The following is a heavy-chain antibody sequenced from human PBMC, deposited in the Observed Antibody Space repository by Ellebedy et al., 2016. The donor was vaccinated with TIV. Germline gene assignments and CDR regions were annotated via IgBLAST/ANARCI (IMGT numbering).Heavy chain of an antibody. CDR1: GFIFNQFW. CDR3: VSLSMFAAPSDF. CDR2: INSDGSGT. V-gene: IGHV3-74*01. Sequence: HTGGSLRLSCETSGFIFNQFWMHWVRQAPGKGPVWISRINSDGSGTAYAESVKGRFTMSRDNAKNTVSLQMNSLTVEDTAVYYCVSLSMFAAPSDFWGQGTLVTVS. D-gene: IGHD6-25*01. J-gene: IGHJ4*02.